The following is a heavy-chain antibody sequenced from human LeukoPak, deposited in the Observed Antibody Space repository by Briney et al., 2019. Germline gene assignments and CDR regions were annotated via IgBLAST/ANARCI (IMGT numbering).Heavy chain of an antibody. CDR1: GGSISSSSYH. Sequence: PSETLSLTCTVSGGSISSSSYHWGWIRQPPGKGLEWIGSIYYSGSTYYNPSLRSRVTISVDTSKNQFSLKLSSVAAADTAVYYCARRTLRQQLAIWFDPWGKGNLVTVSS. CDR2: IYYSGST. CDR3: ARRTLRQQLAIWFDP. V-gene: IGHV4-39*01. D-gene: IGHD6-13*01. J-gene: IGHJ5*02.